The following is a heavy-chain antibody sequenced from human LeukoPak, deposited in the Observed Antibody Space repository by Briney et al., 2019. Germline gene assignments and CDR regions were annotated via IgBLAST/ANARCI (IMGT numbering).Heavy chain of an antibody. CDR3: ARGVEQQLVIGPRFSSYFDY. D-gene: IGHD6-13*01. Sequence: SETLSLTCTGSGGSISSSSYYWGWIRQPPGKGLEWIGSIYYSGSTYYNPSLKSRVTISVDTSKNQFSLKLSSVTAADTAVYYCARGVEQQLVIGPRFSSYFDYWGQGTLVTVSS. CDR2: IYYSGST. J-gene: IGHJ4*02. V-gene: IGHV4-39*07. CDR1: GGSISSSSYY.